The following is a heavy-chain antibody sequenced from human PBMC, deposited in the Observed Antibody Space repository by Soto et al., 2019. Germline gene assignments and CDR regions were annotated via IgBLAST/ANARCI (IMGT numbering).Heavy chain of an antibody. CDR3: NKYSGPLSAPAA. V-gene: IGHV3-73*01. CDR1: GYTFSVTA. Sequence: SLRLSCAASGYTFSVTAIHWVRQAPGKVLEWVGRVASKPEGYTTTYGASVKGRFTISRDESQNTAYLQMNSLKTEDTAVYYCNKYSGPLSAPAALGPRTLVTLST. D-gene: IGHD1-26*01. CDR2: VASKPEGYTT. J-gene: IGHJ5*02.